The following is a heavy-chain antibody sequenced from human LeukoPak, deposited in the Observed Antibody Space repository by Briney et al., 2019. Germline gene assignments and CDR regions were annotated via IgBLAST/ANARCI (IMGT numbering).Heavy chain of an antibody. CDR3: ARSLGGAYDY. J-gene: IGHJ4*02. CDR1: GFPFSSYW. CDR2: INIDGSNT. D-gene: IGHD1-26*01. Sequence: PAGSLRLSCAASGFPFSSYWMHWVRQAPGKGLVWVSRINIDGSNTNYADSVKGRFTISRDNAKNTLYLQMDSLRAEDTAVYYCARSLGGAYDYWGQGTLVTVSS. V-gene: IGHV3-74*01.